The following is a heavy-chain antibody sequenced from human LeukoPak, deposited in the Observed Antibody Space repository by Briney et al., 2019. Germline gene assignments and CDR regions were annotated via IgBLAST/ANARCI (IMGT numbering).Heavy chain of an antibody. CDR3: VKNWGYAFDI. CDR1: GGSVSSSNW. Sequence: SGTLSLTCAVSGGSVSSSNWWSWVRQPPGKGLEYIGEVYHSGSTNYNPSLKSRVTISVDKSKNQFSLKLSSVTAADTAVYYCVKNWGYAFDIWGQGTMVTVSS. J-gene: IGHJ3*02. CDR2: VYHSGST. D-gene: IGHD7-27*01. V-gene: IGHV4-4*02.